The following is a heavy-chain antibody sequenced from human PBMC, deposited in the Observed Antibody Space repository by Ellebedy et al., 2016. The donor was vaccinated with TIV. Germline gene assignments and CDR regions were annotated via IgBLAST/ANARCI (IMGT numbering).Heavy chain of an antibody. CDR3: ARGPVRYTQKGGFLDY. D-gene: IGHD3-16*01. CDR1: GFTVSSSY. Sequence: ESLKISCAASGFTVSSSYMTWVRQAPGKGLEWVSVVYSGGNKYYADSVKGRFTISRDNSKNTLSLEMNSLRVDDTAVYFCARGPVRYTQKGGFLDYWGQGTLVTVSS. V-gene: IGHV3-53*01. CDR2: VYSGGNK. J-gene: IGHJ4*02.